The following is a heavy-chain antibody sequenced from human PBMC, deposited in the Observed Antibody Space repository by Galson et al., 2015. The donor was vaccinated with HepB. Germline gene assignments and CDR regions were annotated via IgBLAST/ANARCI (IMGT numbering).Heavy chain of an antibody. J-gene: IGHJ5*02. CDR2: INTNTGNP. CDR3: ARRDGNDWFDP. Sequence: SVKVFCKASGYTFNKYALNWVRQAPGQGLEWMGLINTNTGNPTYAQGFTGRFVLSLDASVSTTYLQINSLKAEDTAVYYCARRDGNDWFDPWGQGTLVTVSS. D-gene: IGHD5-24*01. V-gene: IGHV7-4-1*02. CDR1: GYTFNKYA.